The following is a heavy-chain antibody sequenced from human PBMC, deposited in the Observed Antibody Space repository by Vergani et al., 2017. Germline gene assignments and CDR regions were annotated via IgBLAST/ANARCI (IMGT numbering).Heavy chain of an antibody. V-gene: IGHV1-2*02. J-gene: IGHJ5*02. CDR2: INPNSGGT. D-gene: IGHD2-2*01. CDR3: ARGYCSSTSCQRRWWFDP. Sequence: VQLVQSGAEVKKPGASVKVSCKASGYTFTGYYMHWVRQAPGQGLEWMGWINPNSGGTNYAQKFQGRVTMTRDTSISTAYMELSRLRSDDTAVYYCARGYCSSTSCQRRWWFDPWGQGTLVTVSS. CDR1: GYTFTGYY.